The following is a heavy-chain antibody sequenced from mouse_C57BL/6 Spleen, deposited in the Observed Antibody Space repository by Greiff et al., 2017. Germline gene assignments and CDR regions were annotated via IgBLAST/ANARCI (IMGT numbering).Heavy chain of an antibody. J-gene: IGHJ4*01. D-gene: IGHD2-3*01. CDR2: ISSGSSTI. CDR3: GRKGDGYYSYAMDY. V-gene: IGHV5-17*01. CDR1: GFTFSDYG. Sequence: EVHLVESGGGLVKPGGSLKFSCAASGFTFSDYGMHWVRQAPEKGLEWVAYISSGSSTIYYADTVKGRFTISRDNAKNTLFLQMTSLRSEDAAMYYCGRKGDGYYSYAMDYWGQGTSVTVSS.